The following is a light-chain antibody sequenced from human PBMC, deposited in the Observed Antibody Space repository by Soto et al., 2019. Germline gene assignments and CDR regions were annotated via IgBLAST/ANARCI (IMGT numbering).Light chain of an antibody. CDR3: QQYGSLPWT. V-gene: IGKV3-20*01. Sequence: EIVLTQSPGTLSLSPGERATLSCRASQSVSSSYLAWYQQKPGQAPRLLIYGASRRATGIPDRSSGSGSGTDFTLTVSRLEAEGFAVYYCQQYGSLPWTFGQGTKVGL. CDR1: QSVSSSY. J-gene: IGKJ1*01. CDR2: GAS.